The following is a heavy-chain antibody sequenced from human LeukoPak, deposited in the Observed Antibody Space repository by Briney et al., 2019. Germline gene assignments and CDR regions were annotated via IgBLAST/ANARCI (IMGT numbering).Heavy chain of an antibody. V-gene: IGHV3-23*01. CDR3: TKGTIWLPFDY. J-gene: IGHJ4*02. CDR2: ISGSGGST. CDR1: GLTFSNYA. D-gene: IGHD5-18*01. Sequence: PGGSLRLSCAASGLTFSNYAMSWARQAPGKGLEWVSAISGSGGSTYYADSVEGRFTISRDNSKNTLYLQMNSLRAEDTAVYYCTKGTIWLPFDYWGQGTLVTVSS.